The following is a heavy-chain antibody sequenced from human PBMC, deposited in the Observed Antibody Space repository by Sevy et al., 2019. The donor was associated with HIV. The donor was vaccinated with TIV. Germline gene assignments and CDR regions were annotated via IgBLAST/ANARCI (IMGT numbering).Heavy chain of an antibody. CDR2: IKQDGSGK. Sequence: GGSLRLSCAASGFTFSSYWMSWVRQAPGKGLEWVANIKQDGSGKYYVDSVKGRFTISRDNAKNSLYLQMNSLRAEDTAVYYCARAPVVADGFFFDYWGQGTLVTVSS. CDR1: GFTFSSYW. J-gene: IGHJ4*02. D-gene: IGHD2-15*01. V-gene: IGHV3-7*01. CDR3: ARAPVVADGFFFDY.